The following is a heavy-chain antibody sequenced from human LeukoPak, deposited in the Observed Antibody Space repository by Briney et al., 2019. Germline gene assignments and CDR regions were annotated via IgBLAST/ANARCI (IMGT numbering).Heavy chain of an antibody. V-gene: IGHV1-46*01. J-gene: IGHJ6*03. CDR2: INPSGGST. CDR1: GGTFSNCA. Sequence: ASVKVSCKASGGTFSNCAISWVRQAPGQGLEWMGIINPSGGSTSYAQKFQGRVTMTRDMSTSTVYMELSSLRSEDTAVYYCARVRRYCTNGVCYSYYMDVWGKGTTVTVSS. D-gene: IGHD2-8*01. CDR3: ARVRRYCTNGVCYSYYMDV.